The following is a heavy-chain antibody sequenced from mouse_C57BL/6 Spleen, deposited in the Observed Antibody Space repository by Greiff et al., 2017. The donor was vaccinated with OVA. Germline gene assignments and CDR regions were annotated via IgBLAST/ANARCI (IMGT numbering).Heavy chain of an antibody. J-gene: IGHJ4*01. D-gene: IGHD1-2*01. CDR2: IWSGGST. V-gene: IGHV2-2*01. CDR3: ARGHYDVFMDY. Sequence: QVQLKQSGPGLVQPSQSLSITCTVSGFSLTSYGVHWVRQSPGKGLEWLGVIWSGGSTDYNAAFISRLSISKDNSKSQVFFKMNSLQADDTAIYYCARGHYDVFMDYWGQGTSVTVSS. CDR1: GFSLTSYG.